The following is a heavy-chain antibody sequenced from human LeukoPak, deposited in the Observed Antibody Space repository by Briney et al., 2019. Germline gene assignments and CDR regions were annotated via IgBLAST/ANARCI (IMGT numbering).Heavy chain of an antibody. D-gene: IGHD6-13*01. V-gene: IGHV3-48*03. J-gene: IGHJ6*02. CDR2: ISSSGSTI. Sequence: GGSLRLSCAASGFTFSSYEMNWVRQAPGKGLEWASYISSSGSTIYYADSVKGRFTISRDNAKNSLYLQMNSLRAEDTAVYYCARERGSSSWYGPYGMDVWGQGTTVTVSS. CDR3: ARERGSSSWYGPYGMDV. CDR1: GFTFSSYE.